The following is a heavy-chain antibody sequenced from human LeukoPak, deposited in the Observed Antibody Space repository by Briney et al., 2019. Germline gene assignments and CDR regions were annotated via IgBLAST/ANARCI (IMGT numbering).Heavy chain of an antibody. CDR3: ATAKFY. CDR1: GFTFSTYA. Sequence: GGSLRLSCAASGFTFSTYAMNWVRQAPGKGLEWVSAISASGGSTYYADSVKGRFTISRDNSKNTLNLQMNSLRAEDTAIYYCATAKFYWGQGTLVTVSS. CDR2: ISASGGST. D-gene: IGHD6-25*01. V-gene: IGHV3-23*01. J-gene: IGHJ4*02.